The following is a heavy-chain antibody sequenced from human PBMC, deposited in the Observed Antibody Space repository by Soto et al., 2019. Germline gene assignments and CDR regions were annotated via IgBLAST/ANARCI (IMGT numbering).Heavy chain of an antibody. CDR3: ARAHTAGGVPGYYFDY. CDR1: GFTFSSYG. Sequence: GGSLRLSCAASGFTFSSYGMHWVRQAPGKGLEWVAVIWYDGSNKYYADSVKGRFTISRDNSKNTLYLQMNSLRAEDTAVYYCARAHTAGGVPGYYFDYWGQGTLVTVSS. D-gene: IGHD3-16*01. J-gene: IGHJ4*02. CDR2: IWYDGSNK. V-gene: IGHV3-33*01.